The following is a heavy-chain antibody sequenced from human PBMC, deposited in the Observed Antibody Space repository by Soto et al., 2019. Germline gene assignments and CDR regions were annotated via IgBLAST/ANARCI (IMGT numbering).Heavy chain of an antibody. Sequence: GASVKVSCKVSGYTLTELSMHWVRQAPGKGLEWMGGFDPEDGETIYAQKFQGRVTMTEDTSTDTAYMELSSLRSEDTAVYYCATPLAVAGGYYYYYGMDVWGQGTTVTVSS. J-gene: IGHJ6*02. D-gene: IGHD6-19*01. CDR2: FDPEDGET. V-gene: IGHV1-24*01. CDR3: ATPLAVAGGYYYYYGMDV. CDR1: GYTLTELS.